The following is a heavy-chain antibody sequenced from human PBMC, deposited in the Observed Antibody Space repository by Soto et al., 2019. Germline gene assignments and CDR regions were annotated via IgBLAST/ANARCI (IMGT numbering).Heavy chain of an antibody. CDR2: ISYDGSNK. V-gene: IGHV3-30-3*01. CDR3: ARGRMVSGYYKAYYYYGMDV. J-gene: IGHJ6*02. CDR1: GFTFSSYA. D-gene: IGHD3-3*01. Sequence: GGSLRLSCAASGFTFSSYAMHWVRQAPGKGLEWVAVISYDGSNKYYADSVKGRFTISRDNAKNTLYLQMNSLRAEDTAVYYCARGRMVSGYYKAYYYYGMDVWGQGTTVTVSS.